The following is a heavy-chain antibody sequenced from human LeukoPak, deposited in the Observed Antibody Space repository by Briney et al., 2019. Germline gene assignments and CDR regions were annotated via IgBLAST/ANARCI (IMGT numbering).Heavy chain of an antibody. CDR3: ASGAEYCGGDCYDKYYFDY. CDR1: GYTFTGYY. V-gene: IGHV1-2*02. CDR2: INPNSGGT. D-gene: IGHD2-21*02. J-gene: IGHJ4*02. Sequence: ASVKVSCKASGYTFTGYYMHWVRQAPGQGLEWMGWINPNSGGTNYAQTFQGRVTMTRDTSISTAYMELNRLRSDDTAVYFCASGAEYCGGDCYDKYYFDYWGQGTLVTVSS.